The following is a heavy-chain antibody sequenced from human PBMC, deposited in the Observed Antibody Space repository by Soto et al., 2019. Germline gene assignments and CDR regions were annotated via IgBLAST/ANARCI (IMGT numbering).Heavy chain of an antibody. CDR1: GGSISSGGYY. D-gene: IGHD3-10*01. CDR3: ASSLWFGELWGPPFDY. CDR2: IYYSGST. J-gene: IGHJ4*02. Sequence: PSETLSLTCTVSGGSISSGGYYWSWIRQHPGKGLEWIGYIYYSGSTYYNPSLKSRVTISVDTSKNQFSLKLSSVTAADTAVYYCASSLWFGELWGPPFDYWGQGTLVTVSS. V-gene: IGHV4-31*03.